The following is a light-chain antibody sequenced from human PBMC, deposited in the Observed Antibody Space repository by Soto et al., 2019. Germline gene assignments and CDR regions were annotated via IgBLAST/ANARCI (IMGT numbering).Light chain of an antibody. CDR3: QQYNNWHPYT. CDR2: GAS. Sequence: EIVMTQSPATLSVSPGERATLSCRASQSVSSNLAWYQQKPGQAPRLLIYGASTRATGIPARFSGSESGTEFTLTIRSLQSEDFAVYYCQQYNNWHPYTLGQGTKLEIK. V-gene: IGKV3-15*01. CDR1: QSVSSN. J-gene: IGKJ2*01.